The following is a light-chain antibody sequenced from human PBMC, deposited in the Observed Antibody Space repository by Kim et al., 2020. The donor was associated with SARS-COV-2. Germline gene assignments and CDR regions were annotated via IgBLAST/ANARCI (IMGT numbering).Light chain of an antibody. V-gene: IGLV2-8*01. CDR1: NSDIGSYDF. CDR2: DVT. J-gene: IGLJ1*01. Sequence: QSALTQPPSASGSAGQSVTISCTGTNSDIGSYDFVSWYQHHPGKAPKLLIYDVTQRPSGVPGRFSGSKSANTASLTVSGLQTEDEADYYCSSYAGNNIFVFGTGTKVTV. CDR3: SSYAGNNIFV.